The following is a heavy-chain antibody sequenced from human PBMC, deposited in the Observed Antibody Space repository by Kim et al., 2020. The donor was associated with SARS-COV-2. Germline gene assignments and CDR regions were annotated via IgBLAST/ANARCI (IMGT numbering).Heavy chain of an antibody. CDR3: ASIDVDTAIRGP. J-gene: IGHJ5*02. Sequence: YYADAVKGRFTISRDNSKNPLYLQMNSLRAEDTAVYYCASIDVDTAIRGPWGQGTLVTVSS. V-gene: IGHV3-30*01. D-gene: IGHD5-18*01.